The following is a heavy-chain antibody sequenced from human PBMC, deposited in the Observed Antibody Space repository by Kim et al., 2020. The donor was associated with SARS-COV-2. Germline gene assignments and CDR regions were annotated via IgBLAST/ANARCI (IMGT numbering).Heavy chain of an antibody. J-gene: IGHJ5*02. CDR3: ARDCSSTSCHEGLDP. CDR2: IWYDGSNK. Sequence: GGSLRLSCAASGFTFSSYGMHWVRQAPGKGLEWVAVIWYDGSNKYYADSVKGRFTISRDNSKNTLYLQMNSLRAEDTAVYYCARDCSSTSCHEGLDPWGQGTLVTVSS. D-gene: IGHD2-2*01. V-gene: IGHV3-33*01. CDR1: GFTFSSYG.